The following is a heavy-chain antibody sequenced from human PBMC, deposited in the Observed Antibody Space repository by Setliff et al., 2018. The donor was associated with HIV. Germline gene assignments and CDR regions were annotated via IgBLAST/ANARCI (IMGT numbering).Heavy chain of an antibody. V-gene: IGHV4-59*08. CDR3: ARFARDPTD. CDR1: GAFITSSY. J-gene: IGHJ4*02. Sequence: SETLSLTCTVSGAFITSSYWTWIRQSPGRGLEYLGYIYYSGDSNYSPSLKSRLSMSLDASTSQFSLRLNSLTAADTAMYYCARFARDPTDWGRGILVTVS. CDR2: IYYSGDS.